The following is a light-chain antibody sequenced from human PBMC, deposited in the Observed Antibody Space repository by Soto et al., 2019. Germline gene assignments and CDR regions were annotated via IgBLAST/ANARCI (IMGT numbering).Light chain of an antibody. J-gene: IGLJ3*02. CDR3: SSYTGTSTLL. Sequence: QSALTQPASVSGSPGQSITISCTGTSSDVGSYNLVSWYQQHPGKAPKLMIYEVVNRPSGVSNRFSGSKSDNTASLTISGLQAEDEADYYCSSYTGTSTLLFGGGTKLTVL. V-gene: IGLV2-14*02. CDR1: SSDVGSYNL. CDR2: EVV.